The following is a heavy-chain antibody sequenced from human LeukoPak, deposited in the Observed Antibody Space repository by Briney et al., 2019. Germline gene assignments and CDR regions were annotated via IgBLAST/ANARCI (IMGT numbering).Heavy chain of an antibody. V-gene: IGHV3-66*01. CDR1: GFTVSNDY. CDR3: ARDPQAVAANTYA. D-gene: IGHD6-6*01. Sequence: PGGSLRLSCAASGFTVSNDYMNWIRQAPGKGLEWVSLIYSGGDTHYADSVMGRFTISRDSSKNTLFLQMNSLRAEATAVYYCARDPQAVAANTYAWGQGTLVTVSS. J-gene: IGHJ5*02. CDR2: IYSGGDT.